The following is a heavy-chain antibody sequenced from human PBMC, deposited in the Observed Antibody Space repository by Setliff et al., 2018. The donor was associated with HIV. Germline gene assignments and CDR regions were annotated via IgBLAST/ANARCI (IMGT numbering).Heavy chain of an antibody. Sequence: PSETLSLTCTVSGDSITTGVYYWSWIRQPAGQGLEWIGHIYASDNSGSTSYNPSLNSRVTISVDTSKNQFSLKLSSVTAADTAVYYCAREFSERSPNPDHYYYYMDVWGKGTTVTVSS. CDR3: AREFSERSPNPDHYYYYMDV. CDR1: GDSITTGVYY. CDR2: IYASDNSGST. D-gene: IGHD6-19*01. J-gene: IGHJ6*03. V-gene: IGHV4-61*09.